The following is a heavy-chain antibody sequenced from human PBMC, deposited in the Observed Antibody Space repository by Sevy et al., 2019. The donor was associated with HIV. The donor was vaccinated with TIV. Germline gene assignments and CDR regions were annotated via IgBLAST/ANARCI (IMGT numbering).Heavy chain of an antibody. CDR1: GFPFNTFS. V-gene: IGHV3-48*01. J-gene: IGHJ4*02. Sequence: GGSLRLSCAASGFPFNTFSMNWVRQAPGKGLEWVSYISSSSSVIFYVDSVKGRFTISRDNAKNSLYLQMNSLRAEDTAVYYCAGGFRGALDYGGQGTLVTVSS. CDR3: AGGFRGALDY. CDR2: ISSSSSVI.